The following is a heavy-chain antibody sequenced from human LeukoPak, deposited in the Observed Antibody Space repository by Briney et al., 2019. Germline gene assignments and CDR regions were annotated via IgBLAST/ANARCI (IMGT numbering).Heavy chain of an antibody. J-gene: IGHJ5*02. CDR3: ARAGIDFWSGSPYNWFDP. CDR2: IYYTGTT. D-gene: IGHD3-3*01. V-gene: IGHV4-39*07. Sequence: SETLSLTCTVSGGSIDNSAYYWGWIRQPPGKGLEWIGSIYYTGTTSYDPSLESRVTLSVDSSNNQISLNLNSVIAADTAVYYCARAGIDFWSGSPYNWFDPWGQGTLVTVSS. CDR1: GGSIDNSAYY.